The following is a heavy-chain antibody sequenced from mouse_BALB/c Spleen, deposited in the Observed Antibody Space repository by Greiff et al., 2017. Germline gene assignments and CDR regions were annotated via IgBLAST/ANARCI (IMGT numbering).Heavy chain of an antibody. D-gene: IGHD1-1*01. V-gene: IGHV1S22*01. CDR2: IYPGSGST. CDR3: TRSITTVVADYFDY. CDR1: GYTFTSYW. J-gene: IGHJ2*01. Sequence: LQQPGSELVRPGASVKLSCKASGYTFTSYWMHWLKQRHGQGLEWIGNIYPGSGSTNYDEKFKGKGTLTVDTSSSTAYMHLSSLTSEDSAVYYCTRSITTVVADYFDYWGQGTTLTVSS.